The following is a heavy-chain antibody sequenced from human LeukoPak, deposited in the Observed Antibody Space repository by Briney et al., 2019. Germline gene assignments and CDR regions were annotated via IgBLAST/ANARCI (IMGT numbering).Heavy chain of an antibody. CDR1: GFTFSSYG. CDR3: AKDSVYSGSYQPYFDY. V-gene: IGHV3-30*18. J-gene: IGHJ4*02. Sequence: GGSLRLSCAASGFTFSSYGMHWVRQAPGKGLEWVAVISYDGSNKYYADSVKGRFTISRDNSKNTLYLQMNSLRAEDTAVYYCAKDSVYSGSYQPYFDYWGQGTLVTVSS. CDR2: ISYDGSNK. D-gene: IGHD1-26*01.